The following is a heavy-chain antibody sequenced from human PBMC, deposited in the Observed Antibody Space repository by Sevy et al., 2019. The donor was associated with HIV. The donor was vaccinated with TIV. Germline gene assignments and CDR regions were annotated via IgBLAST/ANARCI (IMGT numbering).Heavy chain of an antibody. V-gene: IGHV3-53*01. J-gene: IGHJ4*02. Sequence: GGYLRLSCEASGFSVSSNYMAWVRQAPGKGLEWVSVIYSGKSTDYRDSVNGRFTICRDSSKNTLYLQMDSLRAEDTAVYYCARVQSHTGWFDYWGQGSLVTVSS. CDR1: GFSVSSNY. CDR3: ARVQSHTGWFDY. CDR2: IYSGKST. D-gene: IGHD6-19*01.